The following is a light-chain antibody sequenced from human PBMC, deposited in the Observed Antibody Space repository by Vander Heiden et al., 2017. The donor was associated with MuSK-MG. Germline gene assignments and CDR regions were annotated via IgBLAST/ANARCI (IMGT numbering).Light chain of an antibody. CDR1: QSVARN. CDR2: GAS. J-gene: IGKJ2*01. CDR3: QQVNSWPYT. V-gene: IGKV3-15*01. Sequence: EVVLTQSPVTLSVSPGDRATLSCRASQSVARNLAWYHHKPGQAPRLLIYGASTSATGIAARFSGSGSGTEFTLTITSLQSEDFALYYCQQVNSWPYTFGQGTKLEIK.